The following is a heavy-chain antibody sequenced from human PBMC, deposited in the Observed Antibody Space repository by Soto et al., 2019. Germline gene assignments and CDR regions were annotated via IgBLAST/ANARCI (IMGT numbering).Heavy chain of an antibody. CDR1: GGSNSSSSYY. D-gene: IGHD4-17*01. CDR2: IYYSGST. V-gene: IGHV4-39*01. J-gene: IGHJ5*02. CDR3: ARRVTTLWFDP. Sequence: SDTLSLTCTVSGGSNSSSSYYWGWIRQPPGKGLEWIGSIYYSGSTYYNQSLTSRVTISVDTSKNQFSLKLSSVTAADTAVYYCARRVTTLWFDPWGQGTLITVS.